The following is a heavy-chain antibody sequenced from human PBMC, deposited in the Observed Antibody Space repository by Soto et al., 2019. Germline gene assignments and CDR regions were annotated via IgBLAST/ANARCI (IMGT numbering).Heavy chain of an antibody. CDR3: ARTSHSSGWFNWFDP. CDR1: GGSISSYY. CDR2: IYYSGST. D-gene: IGHD6-19*01. J-gene: IGHJ5*02. V-gene: IGHV4-59*01. Sequence: QVQLQESGPGLVKPSETLSLTCTVSGGSISSYYWSWIRQPPGKGLEWIGYIYYSGSTNYNPSLKSRVTISVDTSNNQFSLKLSSVTAADTAVYYCARTSHSSGWFNWFDPWGQGTLVTVSS.